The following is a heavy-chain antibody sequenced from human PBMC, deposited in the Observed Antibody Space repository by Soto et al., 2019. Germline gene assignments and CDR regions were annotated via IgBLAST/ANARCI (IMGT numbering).Heavy chain of an antibody. CDR3: ARVIRFFDWFSY. CDR1: GYTFTNYY. Sequence: QVQLVQSGAEVKKPGASVKVSCKASGYTFTNYYIHWMRQAPGQGLEWMGVIVPNGGSATYSQQFQGRVSMTSDTSTNTVYMELSSLRSDDTAVYYCARVIRFFDWFSYWGQGTLVSVSS. D-gene: IGHD3-9*01. J-gene: IGHJ4*02. CDR2: IVPNGGSA. V-gene: IGHV1-46*01.